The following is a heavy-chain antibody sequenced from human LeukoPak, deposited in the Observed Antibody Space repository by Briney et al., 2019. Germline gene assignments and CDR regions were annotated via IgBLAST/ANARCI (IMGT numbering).Heavy chain of an antibody. CDR2: INHSGST. CDR1: GGSISNNNHY. D-gene: IGHD3-22*01. Sequence: SETLSLTCTVSGGSISNNNHYWGWIRQPPEKGLEWIGEINHSGSTNYNPSLKSRVTISVDTSKNQFSLKLSSVTAADTAVYYCARRRYDASGYYPSRGRYFDYWGQGTLATVSS. J-gene: IGHJ4*02. V-gene: IGHV4-39*07. CDR3: ARRRYDASGYYPSRGRYFDY.